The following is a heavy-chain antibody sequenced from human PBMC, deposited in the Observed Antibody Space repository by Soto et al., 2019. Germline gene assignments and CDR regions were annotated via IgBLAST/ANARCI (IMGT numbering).Heavy chain of an antibody. J-gene: IGHJ4*02. CDR2: INPSTGTT. V-gene: IGHV1-46*01. D-gene: IGHD1-26*01. CDR3: ARDSVGATGEVDY. Sequence: VASVKVSCKASGYTFSKYYIHWVRQAPGQGLEWLGIINPSTGTTSHTQKFQDRITMTRDTSTSTVYLELRSLRYEDTAVFYCARDSVGATGEVDYWGQGTLVTSPQ. CDR1: GYTFSKYY.